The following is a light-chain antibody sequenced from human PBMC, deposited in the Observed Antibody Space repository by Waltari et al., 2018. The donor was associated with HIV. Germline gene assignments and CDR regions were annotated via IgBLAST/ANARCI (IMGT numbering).Light chain of an antibody. CDR2: EVT. Sequence: QSALTQPPPASGSPGPSVTISCIATTSDTDIHTYVSWYQQYPGKAPKVMIYEVTKRPSGVPDRFSGSRSGNTASLTVSGLQAEDEAYYYCSTHGGFNNVIFGGGTKLTVL. V-gene: IGLV2-8*01. J-gene: IGLJ2*01. CDR1: TSDTDIHTY. CDR3: STHGGFNNVI.